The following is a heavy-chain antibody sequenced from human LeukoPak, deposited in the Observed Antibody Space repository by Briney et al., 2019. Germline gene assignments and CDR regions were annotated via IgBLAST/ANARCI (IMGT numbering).Heavy chain of an antibody. CDR3: ARNRDYGDYGGFDY. D-gene: IGHD4-17*01. CDR1: GGSISSYY. J-gene: IGHJ4*02. CDR2: IYYSGST. Sequence: SETLSLTCTVSGGSISSYYWSWIRQPPGKGLEWIGYIYYSGSTNYNPSLKSRVTISVDTSKNQFSLKLNSVTAADTAVYYCARNRDYGDYGGFDYWGQGTLVTVSS. V-gene: IGHV4-59*01.